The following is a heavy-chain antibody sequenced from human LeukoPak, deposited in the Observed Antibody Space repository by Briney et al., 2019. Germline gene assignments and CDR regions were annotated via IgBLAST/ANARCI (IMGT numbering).Heavy chain of an antibody. Sequence: GGPLRLSCEACGFTLSTYWMNCLREVPERGLDWVANINADGSGKRYVDSVKGRFTIARDNADNSLSLQMNSLRAEETAVYYWASWGAGGNSWGQGTLVTVSS. D-gene: IGHD3-16*01. V-gene: IGHV3-7*01. CDR1: GFTLSTYW. J-gene: IGHJ4*02. CDR2: INADGSGK. CDR3: ASWGAGGNS.